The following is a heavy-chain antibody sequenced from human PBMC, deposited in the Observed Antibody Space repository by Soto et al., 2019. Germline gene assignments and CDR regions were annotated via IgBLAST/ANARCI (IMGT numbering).Heavy chain of an antibody. D-gene: IGHD5-12*01. V-gene: IGHV3-48*01. J-gene: IGHJ4*02. Sequence: EVQLVESGGGLVQPGGSLRLSCAASGFTFSSYAMSWVRQAPGKGLEWVSYISSSSGAIYYADSVKGRFTISRDNAKDSLYQKINSWRAEDTAVYYCARDPGYSGYDWGQGTRFTVSS. CDR3: ARDPGYSGYD. CDR2: ISSSSGAI. CDR1: GFTFSSYA.